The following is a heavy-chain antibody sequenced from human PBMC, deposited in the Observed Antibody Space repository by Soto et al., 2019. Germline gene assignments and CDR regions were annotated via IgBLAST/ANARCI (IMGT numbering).Heavy chain of an antibody. CDR3: ARESSSSSEGPFDAFDI. CDR1: GGNFSSCA. CDR2: IIPIFGTA. V-gene: IGHV1-69*13. D-gene: IGHD6-6*01. Sequence: SVRVSCHASGGNFSSCAIIWVQQAPGQGFEWMGGIIPIFGTANYAQKFQGRVTITADESTSTAYMELSSLRSEDTAVYYCARESSSSSEGPFDAFDIWGQGTMVTVSS. J-gene: IGHJ3*02.